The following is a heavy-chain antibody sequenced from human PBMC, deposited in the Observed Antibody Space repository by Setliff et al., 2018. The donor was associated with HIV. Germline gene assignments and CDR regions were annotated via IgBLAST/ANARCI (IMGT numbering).Heavy chain of an antibody. CDR2: IYYSGKT. J-gene: IGHJ3*02. V-gene: IGHV4-39*02. Sequence: PSETLSLTCTVSGGSMNSSSYYWGWIRQPPGKGLEWLGSIYYSGKTYDNPSLKSRVTLSVDTSKNQFFLKLSSVTAADTAVYYCARDSYDSSGGAAFDIWGQGTMVTVSS. CDR1: GGSMNSSSYY. D-gene: IGHD3-22*01. CDR3: ARDSYDSSGGAAFDI.